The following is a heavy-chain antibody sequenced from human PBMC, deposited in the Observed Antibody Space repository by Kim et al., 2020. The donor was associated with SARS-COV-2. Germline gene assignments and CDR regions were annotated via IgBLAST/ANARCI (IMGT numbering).Heavy chain of an antibody. D-gene: IGHD1-7*01. V-gene: IGHV4-59*01. J-gene: IGHJ3*02. CDR1: GGSISSYY. Sequence: SETLSLICTVSGGSISSYYWSWIRQPPGKGLEWIGYIYYSGSTNYNPSLKSRVTISVDTSKNQFSLKLSSVTAADTAVYYCARDARTTPGDDAFDIWGQGTMVTVSS. CDR3: ARDARTTPGDDAFDI. CDR2: IYYSGST.